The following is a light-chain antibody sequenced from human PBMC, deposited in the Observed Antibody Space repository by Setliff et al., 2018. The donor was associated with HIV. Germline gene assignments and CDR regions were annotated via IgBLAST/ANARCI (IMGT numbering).Light chain of an antibody. CDR2: DIN. CDR1: SSDVGAYDF. Sequence: QSALTQPRSVSGSPGQSVTISCTGSSSDVGAYDFVSWYQQHPDKAPRLLIYDINKWPSGVPSRFPGSKSGNTASLIISGLQAEDEADYYCCSYAGGDTFVFGSGTKGTVL. V-gene: IGLV2-11*01. CDR3: CSYAGGDTFV. J-gene: IGLJ1*01.